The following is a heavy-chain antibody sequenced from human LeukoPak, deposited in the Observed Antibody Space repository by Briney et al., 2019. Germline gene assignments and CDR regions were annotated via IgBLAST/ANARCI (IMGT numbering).Heavy chain of an antibody. J-gene: IGHJ6*03. CDR3: ARGVTSGPYYHYYMDV. Sequence: ASVKVSCKASGYTFTSYDINWVRQATGQGLEWMGWMNPNSGNTGYAQKFQGRVTMTRNTSISTAYMELSSLRSEDTAVYYCARGVTSGPYYHYYMDVWGKGTTVTVSS. CDR1: GYTFTSYD. CDR2: MNPNSGNT. D-gene: IGHD3-3*01. V-gene: IGHV1-8*01.